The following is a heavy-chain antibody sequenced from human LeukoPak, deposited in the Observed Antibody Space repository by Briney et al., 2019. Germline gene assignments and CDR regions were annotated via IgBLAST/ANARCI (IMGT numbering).Heavy chain of an antibody. V-gene: IGHV3-23*01. CDR3: ARDLTGGFSLDH. J-gene: IGHJ4*02. Sequence: GGSLRLSCAASGFTFSSSAMTWVRQAPGKGLEWVSSLTGGSDNSEHADSVKGRFSISRDNSKNTLYLQMNGLRAEDTAVYYCARDLTGGFSLDHWGQGTLVTVSA. D-gene: IGHD7-27*01. CDR1: GFTFSSSA. CDR2: LTGGSDNS.